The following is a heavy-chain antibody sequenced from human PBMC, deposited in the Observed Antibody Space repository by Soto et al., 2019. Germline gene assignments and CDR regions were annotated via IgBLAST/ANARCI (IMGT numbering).Heavy chain of an antibody. J-gene: IGHJ4*02. CDR1: GGSISSSSYY. D-gene: IGHD2-15*01. V-gene: IGHV4-39*01. CDR2: IYYSGGST. Sequence: SETLSLTCTVSGGSISSSSYYWGWIRQPPGKGLEWIGSIYYSGGSTYYSPSLKSRVTISVDTSKNQFSLKLSSVTAADTAVYYLAVGGDAAWGCVLYWGQGTLVTVSS. CDR3: AVGGDAAWGCVLY.